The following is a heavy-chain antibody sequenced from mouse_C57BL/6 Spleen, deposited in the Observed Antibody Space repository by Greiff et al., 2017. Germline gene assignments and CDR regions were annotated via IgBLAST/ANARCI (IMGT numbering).Heavy chain of an antibody. Sequence: QVQLQQSGAELVKPGASVKISCKASGYAFSSYWLNWVKQRPGKGLEWIGQIYPGDGDTNYNGKFKGKATLTADKSSSTAYMQLSSLTSEDSAVYFCARNPIGYDGFAYWGQGTLVTVSA. J-gene: IGHJ3*01. CDR3: ARNPIGYDGFAY. V-gene: IGHV1-80*01. CDR1: GYAFSSYW. D-gene: IGHD2-2*01. CDR2: IYPGDGDT.